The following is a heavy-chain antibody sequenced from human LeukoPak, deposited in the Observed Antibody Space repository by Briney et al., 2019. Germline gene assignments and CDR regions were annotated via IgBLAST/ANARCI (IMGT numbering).Heavy chain of an antibody. J-gene: IGHJ6*02. CDR2: IYSGGST. CDR3: ARDQSGVTTSYYYGMDV. Sequence: GGSLRLSCAASGFTFSSYAMSWVRQAPGKGLEWVSVIYSGGSTYYADSVKGRFTISRDNSKNTLYLQMNSLRAEDTAVYYCARDQSGVTTSYYYGMDVWGQGTTVTVSS. CDR1: GFTFSSYA. D-gene: IGHD4-17*01. V-gene: IGHV3-66*01.